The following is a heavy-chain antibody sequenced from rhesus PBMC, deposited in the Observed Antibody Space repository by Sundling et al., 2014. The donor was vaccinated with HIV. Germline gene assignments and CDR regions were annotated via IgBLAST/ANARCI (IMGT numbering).Heavy chain of an antibody. J-gene: IGHJ4*01. D-gene: IGHD5-12*01. CDR3: TRGRGGYSYSYYDY. V-gene: IGHV1-180*01. Sequence: QVQLVQSGGEIKQPGASVKLSCKVSGYTFTSYYMHWVRQAPGQGLEWIGLISPYNGYKGYAQNFQGRVTITTDTSTSTGYMELSSLRSEDTAVYYCTRGRGGYSYSYYDYWGQGVLVTVSS. CDR1: GYTFTSYY. CDR2: ISPYNGYK.